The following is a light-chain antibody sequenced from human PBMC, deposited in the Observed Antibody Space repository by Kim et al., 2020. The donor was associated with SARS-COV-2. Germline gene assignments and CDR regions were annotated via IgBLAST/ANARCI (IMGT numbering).Light chain of an antibody. Sequence: SYELTQPPSVSVSPGQTASITCSGDKLGDKYACWYQQKPGQSPVLVIYHDSQRPSGIPARFSGSNSGNTATLTISGPQALDEADYYCQAWDSSTVVFGGG. CDR3: QAWDSSTVV. J-gene: IGLJ2*01. CDR2: HDS. CDR1: KLGDKY. V-gene: IGLV3-1*01.